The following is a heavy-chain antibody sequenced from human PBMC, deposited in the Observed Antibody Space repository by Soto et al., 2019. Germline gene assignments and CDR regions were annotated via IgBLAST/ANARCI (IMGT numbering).Heavy chain of an antibody. V-gene: IGHV2-5*02. CDR2: IYWDDDK. D-gene: IGHD6-19*01. CDR1: GFSLSTSGVG. J-gene: IGHJ6*02. Sequence: QITLKESGPTLVKPTQTLTLTCTFSGFSLSTSGVGVGWIRQPPGKALEWLALIYWDDDKRYSPSLKSRLTITXDTPKXXVVLTMTNMDPVDTATYYCAHSTWLSYYYYYGMDVWGQGPTVTVSS. CDR3: AHSTWLSYYYYYGMDV.